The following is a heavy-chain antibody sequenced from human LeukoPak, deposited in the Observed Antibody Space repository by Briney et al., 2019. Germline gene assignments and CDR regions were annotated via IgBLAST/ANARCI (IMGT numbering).Heavy chain of an antibody. V-gene: IGHV4-39*07. Sequence: SETLSLTCTVSGGSISSSSYYWGWIRQPPGKGLEWIGEIDHSGSTNYNPSLKSRVTISVDTSKNQFSLKLSSVTAADTAVYYCARGFAGYYFDYWGQGTLVTVSS. CDR2: IDHSGST. CDR1: GGSISSSSYY. CDR3: ARGFAGYYFDY. D-gene: IGHD3-3*01. J-gene: IGHJ4*02.